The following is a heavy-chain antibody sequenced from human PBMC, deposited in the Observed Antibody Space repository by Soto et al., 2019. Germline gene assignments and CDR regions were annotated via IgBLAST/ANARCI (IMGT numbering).Heavy chain of an antibody. CDR2: IVPSLDTT. CDR3: ARWTQPRYTADPYAADV. J-gene: IGHJ6*02. Sequence: QVHLVQSGTEVKKPGSSVKVSCKASGGTFSSSGFSWVRQAPGQGLEWMGMIVPSLDTTNYAQKFQARVTITADEVTSTAYMELRSLRSEDTAVYYCARWTQPRYTADPYAADVWGQGTRVIVSS. D-gene: IGHD5-18*01. CDR1: GGTFSSSG. V-gene: IGHV1-69*11.